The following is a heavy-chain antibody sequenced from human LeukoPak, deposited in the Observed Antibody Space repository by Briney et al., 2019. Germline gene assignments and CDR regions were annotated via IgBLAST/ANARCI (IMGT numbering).Heavy chain of an antibody. CDR3: ARKYGSSSLFDY. D-gene: IGHD6-6*01. CDR2: VSWNSGTI. V-gene: IGHV3-9*01. J-gene: IGHJ4*02. CDR1: GFTFDDYA. Sequence: GRSLRLSCAASGFTFDDYAMHWVRQAPGKGLEWVSGVSWNSGTIAYADSVQGRFTISRDNAKNSLYLQMNSLRAEDTAVYYCARKYGSSSLFDYWGQGTLVTVSS.